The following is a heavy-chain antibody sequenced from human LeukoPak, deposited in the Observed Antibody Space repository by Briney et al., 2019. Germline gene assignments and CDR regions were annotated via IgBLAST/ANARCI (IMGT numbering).Heavy chain of an antibody. V-gene: IGHV4-34*01. CDR3: ARTSTVQMATILPFFDY. CDR1: GGSFSGYY. D-gene: IGHD5-24*01. J-gene: IGHJ4*02. CDR2: INHSGST. Sequence: SETLSLTCAVYGGSFSGYYWSWIRQPPGKGLEWIGEINHSGSTNYNPSLKSRVTISVDTSKNQFSLKLSSVTAADTAVYYCARTSTVQMATILPFFDYWGQGTLVTVSS.